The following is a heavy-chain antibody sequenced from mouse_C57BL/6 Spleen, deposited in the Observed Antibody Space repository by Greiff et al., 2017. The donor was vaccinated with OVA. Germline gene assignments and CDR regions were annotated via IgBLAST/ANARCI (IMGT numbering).Heavy chain of an antibody. CDR3: VRHGRRGYAMDY. V-gene: IGHV10-1*01. J-gene: IGHJ4*01. CDR1: GFSFNTYA. CDR2: IRSKSNNYAT. Sequence: EVKVVESGGGLVQPKGSLKLSCAASGFSFNTYAMNWVRQAPGKGLEWVARIRSKSNNYATYYADSVKDRFTISRDDSESMLYLQMNNLKTEDTAMYYCVRHGRRGYAMDYWGQGTSVTVSS.